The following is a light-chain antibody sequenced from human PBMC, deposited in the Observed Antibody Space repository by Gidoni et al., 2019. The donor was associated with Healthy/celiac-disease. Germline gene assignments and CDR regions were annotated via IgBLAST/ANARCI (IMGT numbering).Light chain of an antibody. CDR1: SSNIGSNY. V-gene: IGLV1-47*01. CDR3: AAWDDSLSVV. J-gene: IGLJ2*01. Sequence: QSALTQPPPASGAPGQRVTIPCSGSSSNIGSNYVYWYQQLPGTAPKLLIYRNNQRPSGVPDRFSGSKSGTSASLAISGLRSEDEADYYCAAWDDSLSVVFGGGTKLTVL. CDR2: RNN.